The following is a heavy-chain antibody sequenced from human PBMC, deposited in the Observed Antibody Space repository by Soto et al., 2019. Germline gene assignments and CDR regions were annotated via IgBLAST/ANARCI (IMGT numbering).Heavy chain of an antibody. CDR1: GFTFRTYW. J-gene: IGHJ6*02. CDR3: ARDGSTSWYSYDYHGMDV. V-gene: IGHV3-7*05. CDR2: INQDGSEK. Sequence: EVQLVESGGGLVQPGGSLRLSCGASGFTFRTYWLSWVRQVPGKGLEWVANINQDGSEKNYVDSLKGRFTISRDNAKNSLYLQMSSLRAADTALYYCARDGSTSWYSYDYHGMDVWGQGTTVTVSS. D-gene: IGHD5-18*01.